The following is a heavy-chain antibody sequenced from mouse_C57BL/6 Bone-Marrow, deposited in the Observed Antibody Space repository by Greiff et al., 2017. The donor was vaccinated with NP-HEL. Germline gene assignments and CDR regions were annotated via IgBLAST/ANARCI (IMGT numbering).Heavy chain of an antibody. V-gene: IGHV1-42*01. CDR1: GYSFTGYY. J-gene: IGHJ3*01. CDR2: INPSTGGT. CDR3: ASIYYGNPFAY. D-gene: IGHD2-1*01. Sequence: VQLQQSGPELVKPGASVKISCKASGYSFTGYYMNWVKQSPEKSLEWIGEINPSTGGTTYNQKFKAKATLTVDKSSSTAYTQLKSLTSEDSAVYYCASIYYGNPFAYWGQGTLVTVSA.